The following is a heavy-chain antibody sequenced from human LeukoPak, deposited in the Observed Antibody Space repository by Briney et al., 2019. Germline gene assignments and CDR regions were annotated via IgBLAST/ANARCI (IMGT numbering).Heavy chain of an antibody. CDR1: GYTFTGYY. CDR3: AREGFESGYSGYDLDY. Sequence: ASVKVSCKASGYTFTGYYMHWVRQAPGQGLEWMGWINPNSGGTNYAQKFQGRVTMTRDTSISTAYMKLSRLRSDDMAVYYCAREGFESGYSGYDLDYWGQGTLVTVSS. V-gene: IGHV1-2*02. D-gene: IGHD5-12*01. CDR2: INPNSGGT. J-gene: IGHJ4*02.